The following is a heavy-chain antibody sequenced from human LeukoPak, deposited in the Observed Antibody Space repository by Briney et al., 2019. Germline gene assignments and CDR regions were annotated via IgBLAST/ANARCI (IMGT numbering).Heavy chain of an antibody. Sequence: ASVKVSCKASGYTFTGYYMHWVRQAPGQGLGWMGWINPNSGGTNYAQKFQGRVTMTRDTSISTAYMELSRLRSDDTAVYYCARDHSSTSCYDYWGQGTLVTVSS. CDR1: GYTFTGYY. J-gene: IGHJ4*02. V-gene: IGHV1-2*02. CDR3: ARDHSSTSCYDY. D-gene: IGHD2-2*01. CDR2: INPNSGGT.